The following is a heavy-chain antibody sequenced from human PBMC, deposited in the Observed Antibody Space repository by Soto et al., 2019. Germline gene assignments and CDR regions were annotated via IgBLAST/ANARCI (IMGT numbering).Heavy chain of an antibody. J-gene: IGHJ4*02. V-gene: IGHV3-23*01. CDR2: ISGSGGST. CDR1: GFTFSSYV. D-gene: IGHD3-22*01. CDR3: VKVRADYYDSSGPIDY. Sequence: GGSLRLSCAASGFTFSSYVMSWVRQAPGKGLEWDSAISGSGGSTYYGDSVKGRFTISRDNSKNTLYLQMNSLRAEDTAVYYCVKVRADYYDSSGPIDYWGQGTLVTVSS.